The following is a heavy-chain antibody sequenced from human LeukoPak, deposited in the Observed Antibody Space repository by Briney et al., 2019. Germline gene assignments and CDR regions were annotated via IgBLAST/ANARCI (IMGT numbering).Heavy chain of an antibody. D-gene: IGHD2-2*01. V-gene: IGHV1-69*04. CDR3: ARERYCSSTSCYYYFDY. CDR1: GGTFSSYA. Sequence: SVKAFCKASGGTFSSYAISWVRQAPGQGLEWMGRIIPIFGIANYAQKFQGRVTITADKSTSTAYMELSSLRSEDTAVYYCARERYCSSTSCYYYFDYWGQGTLVTVSS. CDR2: IIPIFGIA. J-gene: IGHJ4*02.